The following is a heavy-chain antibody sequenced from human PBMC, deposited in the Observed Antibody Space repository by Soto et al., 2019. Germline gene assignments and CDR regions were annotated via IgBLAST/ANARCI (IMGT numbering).Heavy chain of an antibody. CDR1: GFTFSSYG. Sequence: GGSLRLSCAASGFTFSSYGMHWVRQAPGKGLEWVAVIWYDGSNKYYADSVKGRFTISRDNSKNTLYLQMNSLRAEDTAVYYFARDQRTYCTNGVCYTPSFDYWGQGTLVNVSS. V-gene: IGHV3-33*01. D-gene: IGHD2-8*01. J-gene: IGHJ4*02. CDR2: IWYDGSNK. CDR3: ARDQRTYCTNGVCYTPSFDY.